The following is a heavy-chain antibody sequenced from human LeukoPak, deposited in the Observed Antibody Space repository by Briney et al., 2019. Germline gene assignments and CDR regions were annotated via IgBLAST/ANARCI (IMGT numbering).Heavy chain of an antibody. CDR2: FSGDGGST. V-gene: IGHV3-43*02. J-gene: IGHJ6*02. Sequence: GGSLRLCCIASGFTFDYYGMHWLRQAPGKVLEWASLFSGDGGSTNYAASVKGRFILSRDNSKNSLYLQMNSLRTEDTALYYCGKEGLGDYYDSSRPPMDVWGQGTTVTVCS. CDR1: GFTFDYYG. D-gene: IGHD3-22*01. CDR3: GKEGLGDYYDSSRPPMDV.